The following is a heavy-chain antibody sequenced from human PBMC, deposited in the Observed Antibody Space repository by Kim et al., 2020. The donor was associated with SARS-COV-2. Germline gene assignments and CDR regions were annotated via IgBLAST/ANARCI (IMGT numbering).Heavy chain of an antibody. Sequence: SETLSLTCTVSGGSISSGSYYWSWIRQPAGKGLEWIGRIDTSGSTNYNPSLKSRVTISVDTSKNQFSLKLSSVTAADTAVYYCARGFRGYYYDSSGYRFDYWGQGTLVTVSS. J-gene: IGHJ4*02. CDR1: GGSISSGSYY. CDR2: IDTSGST. D-gene: IGHD3-22*01. CDR3: ARGFRGYYYDSSGYRFDY. V-gene: IGHV4-61*02.